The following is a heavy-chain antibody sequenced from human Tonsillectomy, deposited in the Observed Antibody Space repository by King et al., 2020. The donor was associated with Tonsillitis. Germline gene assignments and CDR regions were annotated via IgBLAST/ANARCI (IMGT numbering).Heavy chain of an antibody. D-gene: IGHD6-13*01. V-gene: IGHV1-69*04. J-gene: IGHJ4*02. CDR1: GGTFSSYA. CDR3: ASAIAAAGSQPLDY. CDR2: IIPILGIA. Sequence: VQLAQSGAEVKKPGSSVKVSCKASGGTFSSYAISWVRQAPGQGLEWMGRIIPILGIANYAQKFQGRVTITADKSTSTAYMELSSLRSEDTAVYYCASAIAAAGSQPLDYWGQGTLVTVSS.